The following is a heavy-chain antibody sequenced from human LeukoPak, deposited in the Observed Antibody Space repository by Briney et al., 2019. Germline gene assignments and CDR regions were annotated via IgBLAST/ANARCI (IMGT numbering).Heavy chain of an antibody. J-gene: IGHJ4*02. Sequence: ASVKVSCKASGYTFTSYGISWVRQAPGQGLEWMGWISAYNGNTNYAQKLQGRVTMTTDTSTSTAYMELRSLRSEDTAVYYCATGHGTYYYDSSGYPLSREYWGQGTLVTVSS. CDR1: GYTFTSYG. CDR3: ATGHGTYYYDSSGYPLSREY. D-gene: IGHD3-22*01. CDR2: ISAYNGNT. V-gene: IGHV1-18*01.